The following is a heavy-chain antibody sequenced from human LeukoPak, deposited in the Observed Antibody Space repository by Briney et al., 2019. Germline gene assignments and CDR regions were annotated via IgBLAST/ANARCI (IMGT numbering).Heavy chain of an antibody. CDR3: ARHGTYGSGRDYFDS. D-gene: IGHD2-15*01. CDR2: ISPGDSNT. V-gene: IGHV5-51*01. Sequence: GESLEISCKGSGYSFTNYWIGWVRQMPGKGLEWMGDISPGDSNTQYSPSFQGQVTISLDKSISTAYLQWSSLKASDTAMYYCARHGTYGSGRDYFDSWGQGTLVTVSP. J-gene: IGHJ4*02. CDR1: GYSFTNYW.